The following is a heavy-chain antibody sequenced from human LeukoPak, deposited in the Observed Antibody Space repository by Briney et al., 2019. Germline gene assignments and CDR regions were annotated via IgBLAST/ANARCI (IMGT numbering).Heavy chain of an antibody. CDR3: ARGKSCYSP. CDR2: INPHTGAA. V-gene: IGHV1-2*02. CDR1: GYTFIENY. J-gene: IGHJ4*02. D-gene: IGHD3-3*01. Sequence: ASVKVSCKVSGYTFIENYIHWVRQAPGQGLEWMGLINPHTGAANYSQKFQGRVTMTRDTSINTAYMYLTRLRFDDTAVYYCARGKSCYSPWGQGTPVTVPS.